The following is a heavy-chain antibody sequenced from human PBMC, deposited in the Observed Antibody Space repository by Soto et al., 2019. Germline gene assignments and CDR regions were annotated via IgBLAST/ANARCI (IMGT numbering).Heavy chain of an antibody. CDR2: ISYDGSNK. Sequence: GGSLRLSCAASGFTFSSYGMHWVRQAPGKGLEWVAVISYDGSNKYYADSVKGRFTISRDNSKNTLYLQMNSLRAEDTAVYYCAKDTYAYRWELAGEDYWGQGTLVTVSS. CDR3: AKDTYAYRWELAGEDY. CDR1: GFTFSSYG. J-gene: IGHJ4*02. V-gene: IGHV3-30*18. D-gene: IGHD1-26*01.